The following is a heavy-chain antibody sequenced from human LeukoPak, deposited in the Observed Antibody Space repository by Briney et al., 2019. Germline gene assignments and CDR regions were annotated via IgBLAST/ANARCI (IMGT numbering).Heavy chain of an antibody. D-gene: IGHD7-27*01. J-gene: IGHJ4*02. CDR2: IYYSGST. CDR1: GGSISSYY. CDR3: AGLETGDRLFDS. V-gene: IGHV4-59*06. Sequence: SETLSLTCTVSGGSISSYYWSWIRQPPGKGLEWVGYIYYSGSTDYNPSLKSRVTISVDTSKKQFSLKLNSVTAAHTAVYYCAGLETGDRLFDSWGQGTLVTVSS.